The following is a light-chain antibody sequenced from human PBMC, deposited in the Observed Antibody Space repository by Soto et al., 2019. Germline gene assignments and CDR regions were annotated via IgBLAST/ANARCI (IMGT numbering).Light chain of an antibody. J-gene: IGKJ4*01. V-gene: IGKV1-16*01. CDR3: QHYQRYPPS. CDR2: AAT. CDR1: HPININ. Sequence: DIQMTQSPSSLSASVGDRVTITCRASHPININLVWFQQKPGKAPKSLIYAATNLQSGVPSRLRGSGGGVDFSLTISSLQPEDVATYYCQHYQRYPPSFGGGTKLEIK.